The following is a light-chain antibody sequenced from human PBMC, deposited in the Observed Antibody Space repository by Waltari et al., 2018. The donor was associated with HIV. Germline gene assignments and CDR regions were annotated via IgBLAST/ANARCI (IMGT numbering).Light chain of an antibody. V-gene: IGKV3-20*01. J-gene: IGKJ5*01. Sequence: EIVLTQSPGTLSLSSGERVTLSCRASQGVAGNHLAWYQQRTGQAPRLLIYDTYRRATGIPDRFSGSGSETDFTLTIGSLEPEDFAVYDCQQYGTSVTFGQGTRLEIK. CDR3: QQYGTSVT. CDR1: QGVAGNH. CDR2: DTY.